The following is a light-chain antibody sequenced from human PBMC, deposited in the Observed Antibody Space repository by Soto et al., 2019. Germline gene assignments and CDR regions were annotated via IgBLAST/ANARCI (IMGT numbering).Light chain of an antibody. J-gene: IGLJ2*01. CDR1: SSNIGNNY. V-gene: IGLV1-51*01. Sequence: QSVLTQPPSVSAAPGQKVTISCSGSSSNIGNNYVSWYQQLPGTAPKLLIYDNNKRPSGIPDRFSGSKSGTSATLGITGLQTGDGADYYCGAWDDSLSAVFGGGTKVTVL. CDR3: GAWDDSLSAV. CDR2: DNN.